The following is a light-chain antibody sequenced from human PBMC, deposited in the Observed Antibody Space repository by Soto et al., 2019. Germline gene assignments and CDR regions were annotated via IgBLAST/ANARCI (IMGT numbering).Light chain of an antibody. CDR3: QQYNTYSRRT. CDR2: GAS. V-gene: IGKV3-11*01. J-gene: IGKJ1*01. CDR1: QTVSTY. Sequence: IVLTQSPATLSLSPGERATLSCRARQTVSTYLSWYQHKPGQAPRLLIYGASNRATGIPARFSGSGSGTDFTLTISSLQADDFATYYCQQYNTYSRRTFGQGTKVEIK.